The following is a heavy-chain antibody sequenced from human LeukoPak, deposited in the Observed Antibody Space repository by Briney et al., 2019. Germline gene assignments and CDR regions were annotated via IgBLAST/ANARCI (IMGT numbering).Heavy chain of an antibody. D-gene: IGHD2-8*01. Sequence: GESLKISCKGSGYSFTSYWIGWVRQMPGKGLEWMGIIYPGDYSPSFQGQVTISADKSISTAYLQWSSLKASDTAMYYCARMYQAHGVGYWGQGTLVTVSS. CDR3: ARMYQAHGVGY. CDR2: IYPGD. CDR1: GYSFTSYW. J-gene: IGHJ4*02. V-gene: IGHV5-51*01.